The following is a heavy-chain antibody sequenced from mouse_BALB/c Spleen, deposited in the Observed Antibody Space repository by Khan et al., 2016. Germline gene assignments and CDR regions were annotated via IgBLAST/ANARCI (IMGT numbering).Heavy chain of an antibody. D-gene: IGHD1-3*01. Sequence: EVQLQESGPGLVKPSQSLSLTCTVTGYSITSDYAWNWIRQFPGNKLEWIGYISYRGYTTSNPSLKSRISITRDTSKNQFFLQLNSVTTEDPATYYCAKGRRKSWFAYWGQGTLVTVSA. J-gene: IGHJ3*01. CDR2: ISYRGYT. CDR1: GYSITSDYA. V-gene: IGHV3-2*02. CDR3: AKGRRKSWFAY.